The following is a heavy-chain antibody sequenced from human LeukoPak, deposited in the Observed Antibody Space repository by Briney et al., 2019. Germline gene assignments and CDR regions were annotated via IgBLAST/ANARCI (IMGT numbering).Heavy chain of an antibody. CDR3: AKDLAATYYYYYGMDV. CDR1: GFTFSSFP. J-gene: IGHJ6*02. Sequence: GGSLSLSCAASGFTFSSFPMSCARQAPGGGLEWVSTISGSGGSTYYADSVKGRFTISRDNSKNTLYLQMNSLRAEDTAVYYCAKDLAATYYYYYGMDVWGQGTTVTVSS. CDR2: ISGSGGST. V-gene: IGHV3-23*01. D-gene: IGHD2-15*01.